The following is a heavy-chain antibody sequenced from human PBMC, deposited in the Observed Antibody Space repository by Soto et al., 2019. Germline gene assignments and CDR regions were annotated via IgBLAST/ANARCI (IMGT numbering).Heavy chain of an antibody. D-gene: IGHD1-7*01. CDR1: GFTFSNYV. CDR2: ISYSADKT. J-gene: IGHJ3*02. Sequence: EVQLLESGGGLVQPGGSLRLSCAASGFTFSNYVMNWVRQAPGKGLEWVSTISYSADKTFYADSVKGRFTISRDKSRDTLLLQMNSLRADDAAVYYCARRARTATTTCGAFDIWGQGTMVTVSS. V-gene: IGHV3-23*01. CDR3: ARRARTATTTCGAFDI.